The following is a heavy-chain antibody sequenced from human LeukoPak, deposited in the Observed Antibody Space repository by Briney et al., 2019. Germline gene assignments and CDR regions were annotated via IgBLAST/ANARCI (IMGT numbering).Heavy chain of an antibody. V-gene: IGHV3-23*01. Sequence: GGSLRLSCVASGFTFSSYAMHWVRQAPGKGLEWVSAISGSGGSTYYADSVKGRFTISRDNSKKTLYMQMNRLRAEDTAVYYCAELGITMIGGVWGKGTTVTISS. J-gene: IGHJ6*04. CDR3: AELGITMIGGV. CDR1: GFTFSSYA. D-gene: IGHD3-10*02. CDR2: ISGSGGST.